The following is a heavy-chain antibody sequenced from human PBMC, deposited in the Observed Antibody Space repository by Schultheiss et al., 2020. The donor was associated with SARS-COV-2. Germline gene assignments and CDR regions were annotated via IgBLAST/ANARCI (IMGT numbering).Heavy chain of an antibody. CDR1: GFIFSNYE. Sequence: GGSLRLSCAASGFIFSNYEMNWVRQAPGKGLEWISYISETSHLIYYADSVKGRFTISRDNSKNTLYLQMNSLRAEDTAVYSCARDETLDYWGQGTLVTVSS. CDR3: ARDETLDY. CDR2: ISETSHLI. V-gene: IGHV3-48*01. J-gene: IGHJ4*02.